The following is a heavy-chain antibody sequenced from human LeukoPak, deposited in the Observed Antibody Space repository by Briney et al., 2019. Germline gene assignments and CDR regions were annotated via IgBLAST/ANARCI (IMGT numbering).Heavy chain of an antibody. CDR1: GFTFSSYG. CDR2: IRYDGSNK. D-gene: IGHD3-16*01. CDR3: AKDLVWGYRDDYFDY. V-gene: IGHV3-30*02. J-gene: IGHJ4*02. Sequence: GGSLRLSCAASGFTFSSYGMHWVRQAPGKGLEWVAFIRYDGSNKYYADSVKGRFTISRDNSKNTLYLQMNSLRAEDTAVYYCAKDLVWGYRDDYFDYWGQGTLVTVSS.